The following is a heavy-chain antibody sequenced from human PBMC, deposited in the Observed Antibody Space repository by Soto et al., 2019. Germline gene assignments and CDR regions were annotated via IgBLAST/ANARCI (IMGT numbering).Heavy chain of an antibody. CDR2: SNAGNGNT. J-gene: IGHJ6*02. D-gene: IGHD3-3*01. V-gene: IGHV1-3*01. CDR3: ARVDYDFWSGYYKSPEQADYGMDV. CDR1: GYTFTSYA. Sequence: ASVKVSCNTAGYTFTSYAMHWGRQAPGQRLEWRGGSNAGNGNTKYSQKFQGRVTITRDTSSSTAYMELSSLRSEDTAVYYSARVDYDFWSGYYKSPEQADYGMDVWGQGTTVTVSS.